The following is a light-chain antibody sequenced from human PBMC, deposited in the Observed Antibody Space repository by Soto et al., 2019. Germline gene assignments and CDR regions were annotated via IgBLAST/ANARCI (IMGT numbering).Light chain of an antibody. CDR2: EVT. J-gene: IGLJ1*01. Sequence: QSALTQPASVSGSPGQSITISCTGTSSDIGTYDYVSWYQHHPGKAPKLMIYEVTNRPSGVSDRFSGSKSGNTASLTISGLQAEDEADYYCSSYAGSNNFVFGTGTQLTVL. CDR3: SSYAGSNNFV. V-gene: IGLV2-14*01. CDR1: SSDIGTYDY.